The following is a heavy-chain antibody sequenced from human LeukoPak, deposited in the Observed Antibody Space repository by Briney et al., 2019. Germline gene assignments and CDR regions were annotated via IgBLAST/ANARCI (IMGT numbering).Heavy chain of an antibody. CDR2: INHSGST. Sequence: SETLSLTCAVYGGSFSGYYWSWIRQPPGKGLEWIGEINHSGSTNYNPSLKSRVTISVDTSKNQFSLKLSSVTAADTAVYYCASDHRNTLLDVWGEGTTVTVSS. J-gene: IGHJ6*02. V-gene: IGHV4-34*01. CDR3: ASDHRNTLLDV. D-gene: IGHD2-15*01. CDR1: GGSFSGYY.